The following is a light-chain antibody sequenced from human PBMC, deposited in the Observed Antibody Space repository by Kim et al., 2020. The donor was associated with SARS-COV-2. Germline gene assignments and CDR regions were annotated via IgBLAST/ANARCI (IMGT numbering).Light chain of an antibody. CDR1: QSVSSNY. CDR2: GAS. Sequence: EIVLTQSPGTLSLSPGERATLSCRASQSVSSNYLAWYQQKPGQAPRLLIYGASSRATGIPDRFSGSGSGTDFTLTISRLEPEDFAMYYCRQYGSSPPLTFGGGTRVDIK. V-gene: IGKV3-20*01. J-gene: IGKJ4*01. CDR3: RQYGSSPPLT.